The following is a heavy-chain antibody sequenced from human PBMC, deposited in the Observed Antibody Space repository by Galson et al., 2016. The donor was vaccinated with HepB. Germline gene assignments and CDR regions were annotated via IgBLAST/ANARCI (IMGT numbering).Heavy chain of an antibody. D-gene: IGHD2-21*01. CDR1: GLRFSDLW. CDR2: IKGGGSLK. J-gene: IGHJ4*02. Sequence: SLRLSCAVSGLRFSDLWMDWVRQAPGKGLEWVANIKGGGSLKFYVDSVRGRFTISRDNAKNSVYLQMNSLTVEDTGVYYCEREGIGDYFDWGQGTLVTVSS. CDR3: EREGIGDYFD. V-gene: IGHV3-7*01.